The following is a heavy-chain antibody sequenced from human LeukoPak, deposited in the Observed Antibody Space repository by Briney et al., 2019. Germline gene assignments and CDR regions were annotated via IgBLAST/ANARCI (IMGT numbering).Heavy chain of an antibody. J-gene: IGHJ3*02. V-gene: IGHV5-51*01. CDR1: GYSFTSYW. Sequence: GESLKISCKGSGYSFTSYWIGWVRQMPGKGLEWMGIIYPGDSDTRYSPSFQGQVTILADKSISTAYLQWRSLKASDTAMYYCARGGTRMVVAATFDAFDIWGQGTMVTVSS. CDR3: ARGGTRMVVAATFDAFDI. CDR2: IYPGDSDT. D-gene: IGHD2-15*01.